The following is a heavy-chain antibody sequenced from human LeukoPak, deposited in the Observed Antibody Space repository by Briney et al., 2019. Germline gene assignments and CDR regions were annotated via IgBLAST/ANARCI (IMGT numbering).Heavy chain of an antibody. Sequence: SETLSLTCAVSGGSISSGYYYWSWIRQPAGKGLEWIGRIYTSEITNYNPSLKSRVTMSGDTSKNQFSLKLSSVTAADTAVYYCARGYSTSSKGDFDYWGQGTLVTVSS. CDR1: GGSISSGYYY. D-gene: IGHD6-6*01. V-gene: IGHV4-61*02. J-gene: IGHJ4*02. CDR2: IYTSEIT. CDR3: ARGYSTSSKGDFDY.